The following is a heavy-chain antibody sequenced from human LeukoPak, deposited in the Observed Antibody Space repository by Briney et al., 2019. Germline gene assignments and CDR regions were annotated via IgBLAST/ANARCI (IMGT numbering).Heavy chain of an antibody. V-gene: IGHV3-30-3*01. J-gene: IGHJ5*02. CDR3: VRGVGYTLLS. CDR2: VSFDGSNE. D-gene: IGHD1-1*01. CDR1: GLTFGTSA. Sequence: QPGGSLRLSCADSGLTFGTSAMHWARQAPGKGLEWVAVVSFDGSNEKYADSVRGRFTISRDNSKKMLYLQMNSLSREDTAVYYCVRGVGYTLLSWGQGTLVTVSS.